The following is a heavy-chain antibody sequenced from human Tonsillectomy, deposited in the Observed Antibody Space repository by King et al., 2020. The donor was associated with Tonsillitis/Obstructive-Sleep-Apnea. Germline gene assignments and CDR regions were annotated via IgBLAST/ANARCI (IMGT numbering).Heavy chain of an antibody. CDR3: ARGSRYCSSTSGYVSPGRGRLAFDP. Sequence: VQLQQWGAGLLKPSETLSLTCAVYGGSFSGYYWSWIRQPPGKGLEWIGEINHSGSTNYNPSLKSRVTISVDTSKNQFSLKLSSVTAADTAVYYCARGSRYCSSTSGYVSPGRGRLAFDPWGQGTLVTVSS. V-gene: IGHV4-34*01. CDR2: INHSGST. D-gene: IGHD2-2*01. J-gene: IGHJ5*02. CDR1: GGSFSGYY.